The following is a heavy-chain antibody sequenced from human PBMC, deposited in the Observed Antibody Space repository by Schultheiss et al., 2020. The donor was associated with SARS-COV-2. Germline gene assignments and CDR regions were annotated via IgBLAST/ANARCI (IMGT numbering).Heavy chain of an antibody. CDR1: GGSFSGYY. D-gene: IGHD4-17*01. J-gene: IGHJ4*02. V-gene: IGHV4-59*01. CDR3: ARGTPNIRSHLYYFDY. CDR2: IYYSGST. Sequence: SETLSLTCAVYGGSFSGYYWSWIRQPPGKGLEWIGYIYYSGSTNYNPSLKSRVTISVDTSKNQFSLKLSSVTAADTAVYYCARGTPNIRSHLYYFDYWGQGTLVTVSS.